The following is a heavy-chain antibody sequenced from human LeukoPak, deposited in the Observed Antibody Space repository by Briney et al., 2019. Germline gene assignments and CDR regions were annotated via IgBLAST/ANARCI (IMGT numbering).Heavy chain of an antibody. CDR3: ARDRRVVVAATQENWFDP. J-gene: IGHJ5*02. CDR1: GYTFTSYG. V-gene: IGHV1-2*06. Sequence: ASVRVSCKASGYTFTSYGISWVRQAPGQGLEWMGRINPNSGGTNYAQKFQGRVTMTRDTSISTAYMELSRLRSDDTAVYYCARDRRVVVAATQENWFDPWGQGILVTVSS. D-gene: IGHD2-15*01. CDR2: INPNSGGT.